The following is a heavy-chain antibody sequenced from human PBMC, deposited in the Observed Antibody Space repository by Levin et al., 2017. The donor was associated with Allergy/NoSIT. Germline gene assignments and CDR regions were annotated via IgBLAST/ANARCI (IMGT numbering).Heavy chain of an antibody. CDR3: ARHRYCTSTRCSSYYYYMDV. CDR1: GGSISSTSYH. CDR2: IYYVGDT. J-gene: IGHJ6*03. D-gene: IGHD2-2*01. Sequence: SSETLSLTCTVSGGSISSTSYHWGWLRQPPGTGLEWIATIYYVGDTYYNPSLKSRVTISVDTSKNQFSLKLTSVTAADTAVYYCARHRYCTSTRCSSYYYYMDVWGKGTTVTVSS. V-gene: IGHV4-39*01.